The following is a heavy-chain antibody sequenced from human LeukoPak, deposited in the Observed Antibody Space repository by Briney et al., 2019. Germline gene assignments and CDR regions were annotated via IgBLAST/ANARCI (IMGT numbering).Heavy chain of an antibody. Sequence: ASVRVSCKASGYTFTSYYMHWVRQAPGQGLEWMGIINPSGGSTSYAQKFQGRVTMTRDTSTSTVYMELSSLRSEDTAVYFCARDHPGSMVRGANAFDIWGQGTVVTVSS. CDR2: INPSGGST. CDR1: GYTFTSYY. V-gene: IGHV1-46*01. CDR3: ARDHPGSMVRGANAFDI. J-gene: IGHJ3*02. D-gene: IGHD3-10*01.